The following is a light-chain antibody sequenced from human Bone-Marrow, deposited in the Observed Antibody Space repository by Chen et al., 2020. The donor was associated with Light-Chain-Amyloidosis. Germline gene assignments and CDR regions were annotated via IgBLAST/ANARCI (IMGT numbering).Light chain of an antibody. J-gene: IGKJ1*01. V-gene: IGKV3-15*01. CDR2: GES. CDR1: QSVSSN. Sequence: EIVMTQSPATLSVSPGERATLSCRASQSVSSNLAWYQQKPGQATRLLIYGESTRATGIPARFSGSGSGTEFTLTISSLQSEDFAVYYCQQYNNWPLWTFGQGTKVEIK. CDR3: QQYNNWPLWT.